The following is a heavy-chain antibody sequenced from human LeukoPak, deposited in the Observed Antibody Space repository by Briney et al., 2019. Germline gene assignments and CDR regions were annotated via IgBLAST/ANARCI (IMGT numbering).Heavy chain of an antibody. CDR1: GGSISSGDYS. D-gene: IGHD6-13*01. CDR3: ASHIAAAGTDYGMDV. J-gene: IGHJ6*02. CDR2: IYYSGST. Sequence: SQTLSLTCTVSGGSISSGDYSWSWFRHPPGKALDGIGYIYYSGSTYYNPSLKSRVTISVDTSKNQFSLKLSSVTAADTAVYYCASHIAAAGTDYGMDVWGQGTTVTVSS. V-gene: IGHV4-31*03.